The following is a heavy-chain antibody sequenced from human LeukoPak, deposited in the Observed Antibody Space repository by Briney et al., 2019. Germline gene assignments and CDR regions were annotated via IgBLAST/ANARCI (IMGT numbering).Heavy chain of an antibody. D-gene: IGHD4-11*01. V-gene: IGHV3-48*03. CDR2: ISKTSNTR. CDR1: GFTFSSYE. Sequence: GGSLRLSCAASGFTFSSYEMNWDRQAPGKGLEWVSYISKTSNTRDYADSVKGRFTISRDNAKNSLYLQMNSLRDEDTAVYYCARDRGYSNYYDYWGQGTLVTVSS. CDR3: ARDRGYSNYYDY. J-gene: IGHJ4*02.